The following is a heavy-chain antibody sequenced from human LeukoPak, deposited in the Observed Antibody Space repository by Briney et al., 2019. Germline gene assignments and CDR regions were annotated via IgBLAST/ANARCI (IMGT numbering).Heavy chain of an antibody. Sequence: ASVKVSCKASGYTFTSYGISWVRQAPGQGLEWMGWISAYNGNTNYAQKLQGRVTMTTDTSTSTAYMELRSLRSDDTAVYYCARVPLYYSNYCFDYWGQGTLVTVSS. CDR3: ARVPLYYSNYCFDY. J-gene: IGHJ4*02. CDR1: GYTFTSYG. D-gene: IGHD4-11*01. CDR2: ISAYNGNT. V-gene: IGHV1-18*01.